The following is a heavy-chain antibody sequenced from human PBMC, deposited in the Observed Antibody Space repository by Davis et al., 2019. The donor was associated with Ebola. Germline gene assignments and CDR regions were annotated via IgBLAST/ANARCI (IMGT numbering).Heavy chain of an antibody. D-gene: IGHD3-3*01. CDR1: GGSVSSGSYY. Sequence: SETLSLTCTVSGGSVSSGSYYWTWIRQPPNKGLEWIGEINHGGSTNYNPSLKSRVTISVDRSKNQFSLKLSSVTAADTAVYYCADFRGRAWGRGTTVTVSS. CDR2: INHGGST. CDR3: ADFRGRA. V-gene: IGHV4-39*07. J-gene: IGHJ6*04.